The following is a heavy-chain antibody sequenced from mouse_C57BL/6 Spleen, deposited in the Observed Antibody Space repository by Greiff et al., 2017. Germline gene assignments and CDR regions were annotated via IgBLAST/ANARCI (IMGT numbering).Heavy chain of an antibody. V-gene: IGHV1-80*01. J-gene: IGHJ3*01. CDR1: GYAFSSYW. CDR2: IYPGDGDT. D-gene: IGHD1-1*01. CDR3: ARDGSSFFAY. Sequence: VKLVESGAELVKPGASVKISCKASGYAFSSYWMNWVKQRPGKGLEWIGQIYPGDGDTNYNGKFKGKATLTADKSSSTAYMQLSSLTSEDSAVYFCARDGSSFFAYWGQGTLVTVSA.